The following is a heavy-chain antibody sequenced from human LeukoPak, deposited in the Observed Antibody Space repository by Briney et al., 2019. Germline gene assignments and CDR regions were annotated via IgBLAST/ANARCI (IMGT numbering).Heavy chain of an antibody. V-gene: IGHV3-15*01. CDR2: IKSKTDGWTT. Sequence: GGSLRLSCAASGFTFSNAWMSWVRQAPGKGLEWVGRIKSKTDGWTTDYAAPVKGRFTISRDDSKNTLYLQMNSLKTEDTAVYYCTTDRLAARQYWGQGTLVTVSS. CDR1: GFTFSNAW. CDR3: TTDRLAARQY. J-gene: IGHJ4*02. D-gene: IGHD6-6*01.